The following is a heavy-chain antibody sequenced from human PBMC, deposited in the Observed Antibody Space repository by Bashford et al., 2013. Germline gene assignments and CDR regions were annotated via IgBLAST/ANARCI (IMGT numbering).Heavy chain of an antibody. V-gene: IGHV3-13*01. CDR3: ARADRSIAAAHFYYFDY. Sequence: GSLRLSCVASGFTFSSYDMHWVRQATGKGLEWVSAIGTAGDTYYPGSVKGRFTISRENAKNSLYLQMNSLRAGDTAVYYCARADRSIAAAHFYYFDYVGPGNPGHRLL. CDR2: IGTAGDT. CDR1: GFTFSSYD. D-gene: IGHD6-13*01. J-gene: IGHJ4*02.